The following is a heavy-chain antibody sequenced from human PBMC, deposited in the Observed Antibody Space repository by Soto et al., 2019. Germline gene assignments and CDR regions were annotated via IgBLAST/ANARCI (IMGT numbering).Heavy chain of an antibody. CDR2: INHSGST. CDR3: ARGKGSPYYYYMDV. J-gene: IGHJ6*03. V-gene: IGHV4-34*01. D-gene: IGHD6-13*01. Sequence: SETLSLTCAVYGGSCSGYYWSWIRQPPGKGLEWIGEINHSGSTNYNPSLKSRVTISVDTSKNQFSLKLSSVTAADTAVYYCARGKGSPYYYYMDVWGKGTTVTVSS. CDR1: GGSCSGYY.